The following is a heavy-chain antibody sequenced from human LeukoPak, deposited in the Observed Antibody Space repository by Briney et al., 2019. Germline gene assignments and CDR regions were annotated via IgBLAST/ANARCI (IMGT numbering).Heavy chain of an antibody. CDR3: ARAVWDYVWGSYRYAFDY. D-gene: IGHD3-16*02. Sequence: ASVKVSCKVSGYTLTESSLHWVRQAPGKGLEWMGGFDPEDGETIHAQKFQGRVTMTEDTSTSTAYMELRGLRSDDTAVYYCARAVWDYVWGSYRYAFDYWGQGTLVTVSS. CDR1: GYTLTESS. V-gene: IGHV1-24*01. J-gene: IGHJ4*02. CDR2: FDPEDGET.